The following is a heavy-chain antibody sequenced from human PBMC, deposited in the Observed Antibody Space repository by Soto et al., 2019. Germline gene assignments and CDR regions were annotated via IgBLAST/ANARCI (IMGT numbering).Heavy chain of an antibody. CDR1: GGTFSSYA. J-gene: IGHJ4*02. D-gene: IGHD3-10*01. CDR3: ATFQSPSAGSRIDY. Sequence: QVQLVQSGAEVKKPGSSVKVSCKASGGTFSSYAISWVRQAPGQGLEWMGGIIPIFGTANYAQKFQGRVTITADESTSTAYMELSSLRSEDTAVYYYATFQSPSAGSRIDYWGQGTLVTVSS. CDR2: IIPIFGTA. V-gene: IGHV1-69*12.